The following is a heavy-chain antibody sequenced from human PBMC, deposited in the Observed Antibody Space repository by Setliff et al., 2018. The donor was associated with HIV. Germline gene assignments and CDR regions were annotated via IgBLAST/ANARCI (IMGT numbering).Heavy chain of an antibody. D-gene: IGHD2-21*02. Sequence: SETLSLTCTISGGFISNHYWNWIRQPPGKGLEWIGSTHYSGSSYYSPSLKSRVTISLDTSKNQFSLKLSSMNAADTAVYYCARDVGLCGVDCWPYFYFDLWGRGNLVTVSS. CDR3: ARDVGLCGVDCWPYFYFDL. CDR2: THYSGSS. CDR1: GGFISNHY. J-gene: IGHJ2*01. V-gene: IGHV4-59*11.